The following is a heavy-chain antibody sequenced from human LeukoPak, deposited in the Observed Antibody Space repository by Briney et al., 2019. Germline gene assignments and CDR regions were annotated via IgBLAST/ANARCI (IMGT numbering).Heavy chain of an antibody. CDR3: ARDLVTVTKGFDI. V-gene: IGHV4-59*11. CDR2: ISYIGST. D-gene: IGHD4-17*01. Sequence: SETLSLTCAVSDDSFSSHYWTWIRQPPGKGLEWIGYISYIGSTNYNPSLKSRVTISIDTSRNQFPLRLSSVTAADTAVYYCARDLVTVTKGFDIWGQGTMVSVSS. CDR1: DDSFSSHY. J-gene: IGHJ3*02.